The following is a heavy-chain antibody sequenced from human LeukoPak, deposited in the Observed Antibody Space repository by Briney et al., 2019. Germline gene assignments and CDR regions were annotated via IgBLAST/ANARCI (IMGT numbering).Heavy chain of an antibody. CDR2: IYYSGST. CDR3: ARRRARDDAFDI. D-gene: IGHD6-25*01. V-gene: IGHV4-59*01. CDR1: GGSISSDS. Sequence: SETLSLTCTVSGGSISSDSWSWIRQPPGKGPEWIGYIYYSGSTNYNPSLKSRVTILVDTSKNQFSLKLISVTAADTAVYYCARRRARDDAFDIWGQGTEVTVSS. J-gene: IGHJ3*02.